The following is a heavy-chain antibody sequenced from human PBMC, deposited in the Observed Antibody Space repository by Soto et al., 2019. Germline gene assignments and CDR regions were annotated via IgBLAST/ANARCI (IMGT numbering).Heavy chain of an antibody. J-gene: IGHJ4*02. CDR3: ARTEGSSWYYFDY. CDR1: GYSISSSNW. V-gene: IGHV4-28*01. Sequence: PSETLSLTCAVSGYSISSSNWWGWLRQPPGKGLEWIGYIYYSGSTYYNPSLKSRVTMSVDTSKNQFSLKLSSVTAVDTAVYYCARTEGSSWYYFDYWGQGTLVTVSS. CDR2: IYYSGST. D-gene: IGHD6-13*01.